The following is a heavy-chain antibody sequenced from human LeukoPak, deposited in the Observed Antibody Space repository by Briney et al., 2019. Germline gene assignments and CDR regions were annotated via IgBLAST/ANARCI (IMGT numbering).Heavy chain of an antibody. V-gene: IGHV3-21*01. J-gene: IGHJ3*02. CDR2: ISSSSSYI. CDR1: GFTFSSYS. D-gene: IGHD6-6*01. CDR3: ARVGIAARRGDAFDI. Sequence: GGSLRLSCAASGFTFSSYSMMWVRQAPGKGLEWVSSISSSSSYIYYADSVKGRFTISRDNAKNSLYLQMNSLRAEDTAVYYCARVGIAARRGDAFDIWGQGTMVTVSS.